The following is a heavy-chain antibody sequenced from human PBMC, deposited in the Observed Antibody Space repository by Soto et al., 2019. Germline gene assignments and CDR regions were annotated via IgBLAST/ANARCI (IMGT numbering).Heavy chain of an antibody. D-gene: IGHD3-9*01. CDR3: ARDLHDILTGPDL. J-gene: IGHJ5*02. CDR1: GGTFSSYT. V-gene: IGHV1-69*04. Sequence: ASVKVSCKASGGTFSSYTISWVRQAPGQGLEWMGRIIPILGIANYAQKFQGRVTITADKSTSTAYMELSSLRSEDTAVYYCARDLHDILTGPDLWGQGTLVTVSS. CDR2: IIPILGIA.